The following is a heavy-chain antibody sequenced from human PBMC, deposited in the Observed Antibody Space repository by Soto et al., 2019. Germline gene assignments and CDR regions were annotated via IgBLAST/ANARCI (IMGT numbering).Heavy chain of an antibody. Sequence: SETLSLTCTVSGGSISSGDYYWSWVRQPPGKGLEWIGEIYHSGSTNYNPSLKSRVTISVDKSKNQFSLKLSSVTAADTAVYYCARSWNDLDPWGQGTLVTVSS. V-gene: IGHV4-4*02. CDR2: IYHSGST. CDR1: GGSISSGDYY. CDR3: ARSWNDLDP. D-gene: IGHD1-1*01. J-gene: IGHJ5*02.